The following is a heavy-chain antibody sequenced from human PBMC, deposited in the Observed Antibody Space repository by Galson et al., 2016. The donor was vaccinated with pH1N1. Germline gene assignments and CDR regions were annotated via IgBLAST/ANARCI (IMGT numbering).Heavy chain of an antibody. CDR3: AQYCTRTTCPPHGMDV. CDR2: INPRDGST. V-gene: IGHV1-46*03. Sequence: SVKVSCKASGYSFARYYLHWVRQAPGQGLEWMGVINPRDGSTVSAQKLQGRITVTKDTPTNTVYMDLNRLTSEDTAVYYCAQYCTRTTCPPHGMDVWGQGTSVSVSS. CDR1: GYSFARYY. D-gene: IGHD2-2*01. J-gene: IGHJ6*02.